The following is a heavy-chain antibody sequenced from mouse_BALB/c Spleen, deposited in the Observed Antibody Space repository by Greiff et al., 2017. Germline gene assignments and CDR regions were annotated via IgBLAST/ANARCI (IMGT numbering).Heavy chain of an antibody. CDR2: ISSGGGST. D-gene: IGHD1-2*01. CDR3: ARYKVTTASFDY. J-gene: IGHJ2*01. CDR1: GFAFSSYD. V-gene: IGHV5-12-1*01. Sequence: DVKLVESGGGLVKPGGSLKLSCAASGFAFSSYDMSWVRQTPEKRLEWVAYISSGGGSTYYPDTVKGRFTISRDNAKNNLYLQMSSLRSEDTALYYCARYKVTTASFDYWGQGTTLTVSS.